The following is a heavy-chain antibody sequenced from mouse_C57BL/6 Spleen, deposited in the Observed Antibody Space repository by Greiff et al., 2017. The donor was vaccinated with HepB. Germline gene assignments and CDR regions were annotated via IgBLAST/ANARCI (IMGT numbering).Heavy chain of an antibody. J-gene: IGHJ1*03. CDR1: GFTFSSYA. CDR3: ARERLHYSGSSYVGYFDV. V-gene: IGHV5-4*01. Sequence: EVQRVESGGGLVKPGGSLKLSCAASGFTFSSYAMSWVRQTPEKRLEWVATISDGGSYTYYPDNVKGRFTISRDNAKNNLYLQMSHLKSEDTAMYYCARERLHYSGSSYVGYFDVWGTGTTVTVSS. CDR2: ISDGGSYT. D-gene: IGHD1-1*01.